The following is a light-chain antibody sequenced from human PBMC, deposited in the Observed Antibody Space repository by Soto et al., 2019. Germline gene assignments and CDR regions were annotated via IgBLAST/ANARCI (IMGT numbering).Light chain of an antibody. CDR2: GAS. J-gene: IGKJ2*01. V-gene: IGKV3-20*01. CDR1: QTVSSS. CDR3: QQYGSSYT. Sequence: EIVLTQSPGTLSLSPGERATLSCRASQTVSSSLAWYQQKPGQAPRLLIYGASSRPTDIPDRFSGSGSGTDFTLTISRLEPEDFAVYYCQQYGSSYTFGQGTKLEIK.